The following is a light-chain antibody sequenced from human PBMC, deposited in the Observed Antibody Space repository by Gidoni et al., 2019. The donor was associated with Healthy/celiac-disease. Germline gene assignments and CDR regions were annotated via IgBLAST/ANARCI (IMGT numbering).Light chain of an antibody. CDR1: SSNIGAGYD. CDR2: GKS. CDR3: QSYDSSLSGYVV. V-gene: IGLV1-40*01. Sequence: QSVLTQPPSVSGALGQSVTISCTGSSSNIGAGYDVHWYQQLPGTAPKLIIYGKSNRPSGVPDRFSGSKSGTSASLAITGLQAEDEADYYCQSYDSSLSGYVVFGGGTKLTVL. J-gene: IGLJ2*01.